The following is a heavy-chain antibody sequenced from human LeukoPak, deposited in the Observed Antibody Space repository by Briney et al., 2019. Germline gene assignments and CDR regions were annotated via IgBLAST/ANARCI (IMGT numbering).Heavy chain of an antibody. J-gene: IGHJ4*02. CDR2: IYWDDDQ. CDR3: AYGTGGFNIFTGFYSPFRY. V-gene: IGHV2-5*02. Sequence: SGPSLVKHTQTLTLTCTFSGFSFTSGVGVGWIRQPPGKALEWLALIYWDDDQRYSPSLKSRLTITKDTSKNQVVLTMTNMDPVDTATYFCAYGTGGFNIFTGFYSPFRYWGQGALVTVSS. D-gene: IGHD3-9*01. CDR1: GFSFTSGVG.